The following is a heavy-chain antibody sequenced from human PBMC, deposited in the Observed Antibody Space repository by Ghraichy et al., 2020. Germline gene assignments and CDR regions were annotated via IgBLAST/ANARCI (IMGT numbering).Heavy chain of an antibody. CDR2: ISSSSSYI. D-gene: IGHD2-8*01. CDR1: GFTFSSYS. Sequence: LSLTCAASGFTFSSYSMNWVRQAPGKGLEWVSSISSSSSYIYYADSVKGRFTISRDNAKNSLYLQMNSLRAEDTAVYYCARDRLTGTFDIWGQGTMVTVSS. CDR3: ARDRLTGTFDI. V-gene: IGHV3-21*01. J-gene: IGHJ3*02.